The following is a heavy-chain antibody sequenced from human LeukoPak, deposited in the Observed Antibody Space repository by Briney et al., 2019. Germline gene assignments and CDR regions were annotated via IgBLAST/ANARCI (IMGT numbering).Heavy chain of an antibody. Sequence: SETLSLTCTVSGGSITSYHWTWIRQPAGKGLEWVGRIYSSGSTNYNPSLNSRVTMSVDTSKNQFSLKLTSVTAADTAVYYCARGFGDMDVWGKGTTVTISS. D-gene: IGHD3-10*01. CDR3: ARGFGDMDV. V-gene: IGHV4-4*07. CDR2: IYSSGST. J-gene: IGHJ6*03. CDR1: GGSITSYH.